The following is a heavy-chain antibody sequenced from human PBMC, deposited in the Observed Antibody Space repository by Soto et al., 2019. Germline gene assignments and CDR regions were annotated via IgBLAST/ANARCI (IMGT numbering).Heavy chain of an antibody. V-gene: IGHV3-74*01. CDR3: GRRIQTYYAVDV. D-gene: IGHD5-18*01. CDR1: GFTFSNYW. CDR2: VNFDGGTT. Sequence: EVQLVESGGGLVQPGGSLRVSCAASGFTFSNYWMHWVRQVPGKGLVWVSRVNFDGGTTNYADSVKGRFTISRDNAKNTVYLQMNSLRGDDTAVYYCGRRIQTYYAVDVWGQGTLVTVSS. J-gene: IGHJ6*02.